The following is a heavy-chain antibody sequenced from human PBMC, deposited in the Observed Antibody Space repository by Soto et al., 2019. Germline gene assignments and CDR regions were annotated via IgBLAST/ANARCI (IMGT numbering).Heavy chain of an antibody. V-gene: IGHV3-21*01. CDR3: ARSMGSDGSYYYYGMDV. Sequence: EVQLVESGGGLVKPGGSLRLSCEASGFTFSSYSMNWVRQAPGKGLEWVSSISSSRSYIYYADSVKARFTISRDNAKNSLYLQMNSLSAEDTDVYYCARSMGSDGSYYYYGMDVWGQGTTVTVSS. CDR2: ISSSRSYI. CDR1: GFTFSSYS. D-gene: IGHD1-1*01. J-gene: IGHJ6*02.